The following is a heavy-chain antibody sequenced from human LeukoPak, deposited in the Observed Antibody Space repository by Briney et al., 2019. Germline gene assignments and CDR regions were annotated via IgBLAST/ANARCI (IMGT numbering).Heavy chain of an antibody. CDR3: ARTKEMATISYFDS. CDR1: GFTFTNYW. Sequence: GGSLRLSCAASGFTFTNYWMNWVRQAPGKGLEWVSYIYSSGSTIHYADSVKGRFTISRDNAKNSLYLQMNSLRAEDTAVYYCARTKEMATISYFDSWGQGTLVTVSS. J-gene: IGHJ4*02. CDR2: IYSSGSTI. D-gene: IGHD5-24*01. V-gene: IGHV3-48*04.